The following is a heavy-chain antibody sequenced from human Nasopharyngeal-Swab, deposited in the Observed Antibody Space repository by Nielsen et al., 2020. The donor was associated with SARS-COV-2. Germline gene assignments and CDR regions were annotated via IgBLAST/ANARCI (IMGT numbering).Heavy chain of an antibody. CDR3: ATDGYSFGYDRGY. V-gene: IGHV3-7*01. D-gene: IGHD4-11*01. CDR1: GFTFSTYW. J-gene: IGHJ4*02. Sequence: GESLKISCATSGFTFSTYWMTWVRQAPGKGLEWVANIKQDASEKYYIDSVKGRFTISRDNAKTSLFLEMNSLRVEDTALYYCATDGYSFGYDRGYWGQGTLVIVSS. CDR2: IKQDASEK.